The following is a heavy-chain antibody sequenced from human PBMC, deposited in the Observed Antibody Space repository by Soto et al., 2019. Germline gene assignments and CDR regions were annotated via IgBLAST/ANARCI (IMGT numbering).Heavy chain of an antibody. CDR3: ARDRGCSGGICYRDLGY. D-gene: IGHD2-15*01. CDR1: GFTFSSYS. J-gene: IGHJ4*02. Sequence: EVQLVESGGGLVQPGGSLRLSCAASGFTFSSYSMSLVRQAPGTGLEWVSYISSTSNTIYYADSVKGRFTISRDNAKNSLYLNMNSLSAEDTAVYYCARDRGCSGGICYRDLGYWGQGTLVTVSS. CDR2: ISSTSNTI. V-gene: IGHV3-48*01.